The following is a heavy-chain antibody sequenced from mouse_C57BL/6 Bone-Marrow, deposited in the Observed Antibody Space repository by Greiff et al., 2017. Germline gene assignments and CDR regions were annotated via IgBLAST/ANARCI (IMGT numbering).Heavy chain of an antibody. V-gene: IGHV1-55*01. Sequence: QVQLKQPGAELVKPGASVKMSCKASGYTFTSYWITWVKQRPGQGLEWIGDIYPGSGSTNYNEKFKSKATLTVDTSSSTAYMQLSSLTSEDSAVYYCARDLYYDYDGSWFAYWGQGTLVTVSA. CDR2: IYPGSGST. J-gene: IGHJ3*01. CDR1: GYTFTSYW. CDR3: ARDLYYDYDGSWFAY. D-gene: IGHD2-4*01.